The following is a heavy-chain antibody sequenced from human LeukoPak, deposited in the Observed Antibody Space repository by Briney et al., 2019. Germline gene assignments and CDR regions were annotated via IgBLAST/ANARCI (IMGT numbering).Heavy chain of an antibody. CDR2: ISYDGSNK. CDR1: GFTFSSYA. J-gene: IGHJ4*02. Sequence: GRSLRLSCAASGFTFSSYAMHWVRQAPGKGLEWVAVISYDGSNKYYADSVKGRFTISRDNSKNTLYLQMNSLRAEDTAVYYCASDYYDSSGYTSNAGDYWGQGTLVTVSS. V-gene: IGHV3-30-3*01. D-gene: IGHD3-22*01. CDR3: ASDYYDSSGYTSNAGDY.